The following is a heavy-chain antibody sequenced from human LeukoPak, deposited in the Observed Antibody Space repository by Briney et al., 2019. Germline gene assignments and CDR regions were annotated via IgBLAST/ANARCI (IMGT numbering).Heavy chain of an antibody. CDR1: GFTFTNAW. CDR3: TTDLGTYYHGSQRLIPIDY. Sequence: GGSLRLSCVDSGFTFTNAWMSWVRQAPGKGLEWIGRIKSKTGGETTNYAEPVRGRFTISRDDSKSAVYLQMNSLKIEDTAVHYCTTDLGTYYHGSQRLIPIDYWGQGTLVTVSS. CDR2: IKSKTGGETT. D-gene: IGHD3-10*01. J-gene: IGHJ4*02. V-gene: IGHV3-15*01.